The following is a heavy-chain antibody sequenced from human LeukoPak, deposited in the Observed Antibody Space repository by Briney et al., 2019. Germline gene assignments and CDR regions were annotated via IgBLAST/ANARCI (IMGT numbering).Heavy chain of an antibody. J-gene: IGHJ1*01. V-gene: IGHV3-53*01. CDR3: ARDSPLPEYFQH. CDR1: GFMVSSKY. D-gene: IGHD3-10*01. Sequence: GGSLRLSCAVSGFMVSSKYMSWVRQAPGKGLEWVSVIYSGGSTNYADSVKGRFTISRDNSKNTLSLQMNSLRAEDTAVYYCARDSPLPEYFQHWGQGTLVTVSS. CDR2: IYSGGST.